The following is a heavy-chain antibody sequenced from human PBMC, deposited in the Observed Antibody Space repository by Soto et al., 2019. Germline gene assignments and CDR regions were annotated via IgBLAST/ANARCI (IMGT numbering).Heavy chain of an antibody. CDR3: ARVKPHYDILTGYYGGGGMHV. Sequence: PSETLSLTCTVSGGSISSYYWSWIRQPPGKGLEWIRYIYYSGSTNYNPSLKSRVTISVDTSKNQFSLKLSSVTAADTAVYYCARVKPHYDILTGYYGGGGMHVWGHGTTVTVS. J-gene: IGHJ6*02. CDR1: GGSISSYY. CDR2: IYYSGST. V-gene: IGHV4-59*01. D-gene: IGHD3-9*01.